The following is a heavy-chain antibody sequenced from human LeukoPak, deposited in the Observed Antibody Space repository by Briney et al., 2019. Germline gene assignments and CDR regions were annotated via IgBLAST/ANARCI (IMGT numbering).Heavy chain of an antibody. CDR1: GYTFTSYG. D-gene: IGHD5-18*01. CDR2: ISAYNGNT. V-gene: IGHV1-18*01. Sequence: ASVKVSCKASGYTFTSYGISWVRQAPGQGLEWMGWISAYNGNTNYAQKLQGRVTMTTDTSTSTAYMELRSLRSDDTAVYYCARDLAQLWHKNDAFDIWGQGTMVTVSS. J-gene: IGHJ3*02. CDR3: ARDLAQLWHKNDAFDI.